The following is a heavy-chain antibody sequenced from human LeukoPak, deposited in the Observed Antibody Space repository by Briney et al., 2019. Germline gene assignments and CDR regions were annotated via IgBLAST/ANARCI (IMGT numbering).Heavy chain of an antibody. J-gene: IGHJ4*02. CDR1: GFTFSIYA. CDR2: ISGSGGST. CDR3: ARVLDPSGAAIFDY. D-gene: IGHD3-3*01. Sequence: GGSLRLSCAASGFTFSIYAMSWVRQAPGKGLEWVSGISGSGGSTYYADSVKGRFTISRDNSKNTLYLQMNSLRAEDTAVYYCARVLDPSGAAIFDYWGQGTLVTVSS. V-gene: IGHV3-23*01.